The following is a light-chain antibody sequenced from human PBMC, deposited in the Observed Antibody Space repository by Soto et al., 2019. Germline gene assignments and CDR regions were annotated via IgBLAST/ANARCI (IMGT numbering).Light chain of an antibody. CDR2: DGS. CDR3: QQYNDWWT. V-gene: IGKV3-11*01. Sequence: EIVLTQSPATLSLSPGERATLSCRASQSVSGYLAWYQQKPGQAPRLLIYDGSHRATGIPARFSGSGSGTDFTLTIRGLEPEDFAVYYCQQYNDWWTFGQGTKVDIK. J-gene: IGKJ1*01. CDR1: QSVSGY.